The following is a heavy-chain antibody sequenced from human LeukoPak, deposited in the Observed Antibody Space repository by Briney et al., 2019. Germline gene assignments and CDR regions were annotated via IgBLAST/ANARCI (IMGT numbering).Heavy chain of an antibody. V-gene: IGHV1-2*05. CDR1: GYTFTGYY. Sequence: ASVKVSCKASGYTFTGYYMHWVREAPGQGLEWMGRINPNSGGTNYAQKFQGRVTMTRDTSISTAYMELSRLTTDDTDVYDCARVYYGSGIKPPLDYWGQGTLVTVSS. J-gene: IGHJ4*02. D-gene: IGHD3-10*01. CDR2: INPNSGGT. CDR3: ARVYYGSGIKPPLDY.